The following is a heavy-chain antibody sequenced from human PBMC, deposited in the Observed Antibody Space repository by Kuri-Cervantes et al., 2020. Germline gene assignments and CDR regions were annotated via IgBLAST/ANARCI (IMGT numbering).Heavy chain of an antibody. CDR1: GFTFSRYS. CDR3: ARALIYGSGSPGGY. Sequence: GESLKISCAASGFTFSRYSMNWVRQAPGKGLEWVSSISSSSSYIYYADSVKGRFTISRDNAKNSLYLQMNSLRAEDTAVYYCARALIYGSGSPGGYWGQGTLVTVSS. D-gene: IGHD3-10*01. J-gene: IGHJ4*02. V-gene: IGHV3-21*01. CDR2: ISSSSSYI.